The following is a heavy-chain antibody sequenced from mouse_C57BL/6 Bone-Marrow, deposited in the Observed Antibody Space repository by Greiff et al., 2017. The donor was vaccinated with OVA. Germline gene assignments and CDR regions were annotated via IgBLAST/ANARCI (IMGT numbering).Heavy chain of an antibody. J-gene: IGHJ2*01. Sequence: VQLQQPGAELVKPGASVKLSCKASGYTFTSYWMQWVKQRPGQGLEWIGEIDPSDSYTNYNQKFKGKATLTVDTSSSTAYMQLSSLTSEDSAVYYCARDYYGTGFDYWGQGTTLTVSS. V-gene: IGHV1-50*01. CDR1: GYTFTSYW. CDR2: IDPSDSYT. CDR3: ARDYYGTGFDY. D-gene: IGHD1-1*01.